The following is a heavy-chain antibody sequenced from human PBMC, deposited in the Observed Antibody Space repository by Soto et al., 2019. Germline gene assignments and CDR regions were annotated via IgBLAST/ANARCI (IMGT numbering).Heavy chain of an antibody. J-gene: IGHJ4*02. Sequence: QVQLVQSGAEVKKPGASVKVSCKASGYTFTTYGMSWVRQAPGQGLDWMGWISTDNGNTKYAERLQGRVTMTTDTTTSTAYMELRNLRSDDTAVYYCARGPTDYYDNSGDYFLDYWGQGTLVTVSS. CDR3: ARGPTDYYDNSGDYFLDY. V-gene: IGHV1-18*01. D-gene: IGHD3-22*01. CDR1: GYTFTTYG. CDR2: ISTDNGNT.